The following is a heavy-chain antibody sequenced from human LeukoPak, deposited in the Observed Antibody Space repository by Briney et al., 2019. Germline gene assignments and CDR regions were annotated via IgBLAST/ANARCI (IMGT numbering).Heavy chain of an antibody. CDR1: GFTFSSYA. Sequence: HAGGSPRLSCAASGFTFSSYAMTWVRQAPGKGLEWVSGISGSGTSTYYADSVKGRFIISRDNSKNTLYLQMNSLRPEDTAVYYCAKTATRVRGYGMDVWAKGPRSPSP. D-gene: IGHD2-21*02. J-gene: IGHJ6*02. V-gene: IGHV3-23*01. CDR2: ISGSGTST. CDR3: AKTATRVRGYGMDV.